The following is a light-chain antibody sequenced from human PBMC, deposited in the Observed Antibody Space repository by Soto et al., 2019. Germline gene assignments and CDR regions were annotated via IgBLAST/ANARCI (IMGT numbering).Light chain of an antibody. CDR3: QKYNSAPRT. CDR2: AAS. CDR1: QSISSW. J-gene: IGKJ1*01. V-gene: IGKV1-27*01. Sequence: DIQMTQSPSTLSASVGDRVTITCRASQSISSWLAWYQQKPGKVPKLLIYAASTLQSGVPSRFSGSGSGTDFTLTISSLQPEDVATYYCQKYNSAPRTFGQGTKVE.